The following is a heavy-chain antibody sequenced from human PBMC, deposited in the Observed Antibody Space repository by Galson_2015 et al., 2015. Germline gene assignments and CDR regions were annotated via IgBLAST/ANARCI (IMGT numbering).Heavy chain of an antibody. CDR3: ARIRPDYGDYLFATSTRSYYYMDV. CDR2: IDWDDDK. D-gene: IGHD4-17*01. CDR1: GFSLSTSGMC. Sequence: PALVKPTQTLTLTCTFSGFSLSTSGMCVSWIRQPPGKALEWLARIDWDDDKYYSTSLKTRLTISKDTSKNQVVLTMTNMDPVDTATYYCARIRPDYGDYLFATSTRSYYYMDVWGKGTTVTVSS. V-gene: IGHV2-70*11. J-gene: IGHJ6*03.